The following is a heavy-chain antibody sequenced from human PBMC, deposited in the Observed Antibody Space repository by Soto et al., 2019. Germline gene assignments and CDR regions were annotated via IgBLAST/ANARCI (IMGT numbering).Heavy chain of an antibody. Sequence: EVHLVDSGGGLVKPGGSLRLSCRASGFTFSDFAMSWVRQAPGKGLEWVSSISSNGNYIYYADSMKGRFTISRDNAEKSLYLQMNSVRGEDTAVYYCARGTHYYDSIGYSHFFDYWGQGTLVTVSS. CDR1: GFTFSDFA. CDR2: ISSNGNYI. CDR3: ARGTHYYDSIGYSHFFDY. V-gene: IGHV3-21*01. J-gene: IGHJ4*02. D-gene: IGHD3-22*01.